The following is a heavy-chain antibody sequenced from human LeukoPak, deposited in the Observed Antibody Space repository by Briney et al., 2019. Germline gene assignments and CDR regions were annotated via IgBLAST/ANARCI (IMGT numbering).Heavy chain of an antibody. Sequence: SGGSLRLSCAASGFTFSDYYMSWIRQAPGKGLECVSYISSSASNTYYADSVRGRFTISRDNAKDSLYLQMNSLRAEDTAVYYCARGRDYFDYWGQGTLVTVSS. CDR2: ISSSASNT. CDR1: GFTFSDYY. V-gene: IGHV3-11*04. J-gene: IGHJ4*02. CDR3: ARGRDYFDY.